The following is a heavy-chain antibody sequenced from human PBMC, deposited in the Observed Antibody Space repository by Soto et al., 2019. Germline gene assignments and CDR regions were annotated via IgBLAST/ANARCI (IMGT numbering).Heavy chain of an antibody. V-gene: IGHV4-59*12. CDR3: AKLPYSGYDPNYYYYGMDV. Sequence: SETLSLTCTVSGGSISGYYWSWIRQSPEKGLEWIGHIYYSGSTKYNPSIKSRVTISVDTSKNQFSLNLRSVTAEDTAVYYCAKLPYSGYDPNYYYYGMDVWGQGTTVTVSS. J-gene: IGHJ6*02. CDR2: IYYSGST. CDR1: GGSISGYY. D-gene: IGHD5-12*01.